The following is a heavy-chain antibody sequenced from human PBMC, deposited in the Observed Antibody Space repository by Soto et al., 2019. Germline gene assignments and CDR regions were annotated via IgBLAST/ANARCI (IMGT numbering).Heavy chain of an antibody. Sequence: EVQLVESGGGLVQPGRSLRLSCAASGFTFDDYAMHWVRQAPGKGLEWVPGISWNSGSIGYADSVKGRFTISRDNAKNSLYLQMNSLRAEDTALYYCAKDLMAVWGQGTLVTVSS. CDR2: ISWNSGSI. CDR3: AKDLMAV. J-gene: IGHJ4*02. V-gene: IGHV3-9*01. CDR1: GFTFDDYA. D-gene: IGHD2-8*01.